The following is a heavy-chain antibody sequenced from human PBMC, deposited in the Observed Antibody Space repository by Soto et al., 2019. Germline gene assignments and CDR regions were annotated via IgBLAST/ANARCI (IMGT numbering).Heavy chain of an antibody. Sequence: EVQLVESGGGLVKPGGSLRLSCVASGFNFSKYSMNWVRQAPDKGLEWVSAISSGSSYIYYADSVKGRFTISRDNGENSRYLQMNSLRTEDTAIYYCARQPGSTPSCYPKYVGPWGQGTLVTVSS. D-gene: IGHD2-2*01. CDR1: GFNFSKYS. CDR2: ISSGSSYI. CDR3: ARQPGSTPSCYPKYVGP. V-gene: IGHV3-21*01. J-gene: IGHJ5*02.